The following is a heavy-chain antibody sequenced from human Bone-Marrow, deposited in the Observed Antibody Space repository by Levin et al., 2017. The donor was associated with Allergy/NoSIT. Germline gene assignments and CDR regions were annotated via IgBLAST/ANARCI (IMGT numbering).Heavy chain of an antibody. D-gene: IGHD1-26*01. V-gene: IGHV1-3*01. CDR2: MNPGSGDT. CDR1: GYDFTTLA. J-gene: IGHJ6*02. Sequence: ASVKVSCKASGYDFTTLAVHWVRQAPGQRYEWMGWMNPGSGDTQYSQNFQARVTITRDTSANTAYLQVSSLRYEDTAVYYCVREKTLWDGYGLDVWGQGTTVTVSS. CDR3: VREKTLWDGYGLDV.